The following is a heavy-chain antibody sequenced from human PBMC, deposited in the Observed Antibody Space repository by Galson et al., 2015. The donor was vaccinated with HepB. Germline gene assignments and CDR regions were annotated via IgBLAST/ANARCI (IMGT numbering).Heavy chain of an antibody. D-gene: IGHD6-13*01. J-gene: IGHJ1*01. Sequence: SLRLSCAASGFTFSDYYMSWIRQAPGKGLEWLSYISSTGTYTNYADSVKGRFTISRDNYKSTLSLQMNSLRAEDTAVYYCARGGRNWYPTRAEYLDYWGQGTPVTVSS. CDR2: ISSTGTYT. CDR1: GFTFSDYY. V-gene: IGHV3-11*06. CDR3: ARGGRNWYPTRAEYLDY.